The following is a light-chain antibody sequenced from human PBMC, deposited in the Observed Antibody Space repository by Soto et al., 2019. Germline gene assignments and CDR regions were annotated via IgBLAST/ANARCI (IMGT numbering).Light chain of an antibody. CDR1: SSSIGAGYD. Sequence: QSVLTQPPSVSGAPGQRVTISCTGSSSSIGAGYDVHWYQQLPGTAPKLLIYANSNRPSGVPDRFSGSKSGTLASLAITGLQAEDEADYYCQSYDSSLSGNVVFGGGTKLTVL. J-gene: IGLJ2*01. V-gene: IGLV1-40*01. CDR3: QSYDSSLSGNVV. CDR2: ANS.